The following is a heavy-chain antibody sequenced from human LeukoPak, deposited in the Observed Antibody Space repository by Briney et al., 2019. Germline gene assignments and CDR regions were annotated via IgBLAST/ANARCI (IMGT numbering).Heavy chain of an antibody. CDR2: IKEDGSEI. CDR3: ARDQDAYSSGWYGVFDF. V-gene: IGHV3-7*05. D-gene: IGHD6-19*01. J-gene: IGHJ4*02. Sequence: PGGSLRLSCAASGFTFSTYWMSWVRQAPGKGLEWVANIKEDGSEIYYVDSVKGRFTISRGNAKNTLYLQMNSLRAEDTALYYCARDQDAYSSGWYGVFDFWGQGSLVTVSS. CDR1: GFTFSTYW.